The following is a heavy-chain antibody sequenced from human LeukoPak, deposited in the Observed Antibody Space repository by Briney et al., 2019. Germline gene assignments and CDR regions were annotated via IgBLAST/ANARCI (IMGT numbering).Heavy chain of an antibody. CDR3: ARAGGAYYYGSGSYPSIDYGMDV. J-gene: IGHJ6*02. CDR2: ISSSSSYI. D-gene: IGHD3-10*01. Sequence: GGSLRLSCAASGFTFSSYAMSWVRQAPGKGLEWVSSISSSSSYIYYADSVKGRFTISRDNAKNSLYLQMNSLRAEDTAVYYCARAGGAYYYGSGSYPSIDYGMDVWGQGTTVTVSS. V-gene: IGHV3-21*01. CDR1: GFTFSSYA.